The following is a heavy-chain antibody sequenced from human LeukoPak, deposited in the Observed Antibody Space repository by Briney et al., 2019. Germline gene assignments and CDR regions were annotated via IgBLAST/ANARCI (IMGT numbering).Heavy chain of an antibody. J-gene: IGHJ4*02. CDR1: GGSFSVYY. CDR2: INHSGNI. Sequence: SETLSLTCAVYGGSFSVYYWSWVRQPPGKGLEWIGEINHSGNINYNPSLKSRVTISIDTSKNQFSLKLSSVTAADTAVYYCARDEVGAAHWGQGTLVTVSS. V-gene: IGHV4-34*01. CDR3: ARDEVGAAH. D-gene: IGHD1-26*01.